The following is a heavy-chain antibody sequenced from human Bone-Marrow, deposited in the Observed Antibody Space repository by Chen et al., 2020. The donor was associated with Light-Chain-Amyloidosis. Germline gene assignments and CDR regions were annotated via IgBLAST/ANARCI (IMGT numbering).Heavy chain of an antibody. J-gene: IGHJ4*02. CDR2: IYPDDSDA. CDR1: GYTFPNYW. Sequence: EVQLEQSGPEVKKPGESLKISCTGSGYTFPNYWIGWVRQMPGKGLEWMGVIYPDDSDARYSPSFEGQVTISADKSSTTAYLQWRSLKASDTAMYDCARRRDGYNFDYWGQGTLVTVSS. V-gene: IGHV5-51*01. D-gene: IGHD5-12*01. CDR3: ARRRDGYNFDY.